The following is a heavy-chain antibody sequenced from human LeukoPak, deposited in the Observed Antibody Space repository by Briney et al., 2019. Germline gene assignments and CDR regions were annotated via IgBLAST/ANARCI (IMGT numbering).Heavy chain of an antibody. J-gene: IGHJ4*02. D-gene: IGHD2-15*01. CDR1: GFTFSDYY. V-gene: IGHV3-11*01. Sequence: GGSLRLSCTASGFTFSDYYMSWIRQAPGKGLEWVSYISSSGSTIYYADSVKGRFTISRDNAKNSLYLQMNSLRAEDTAVYYCARDHCSGGSCYYYYFDYWGQGTLVTVSS. CDR3: ARDHCSGGSCYYYYFDY. CDR2: ISSSGSTI.